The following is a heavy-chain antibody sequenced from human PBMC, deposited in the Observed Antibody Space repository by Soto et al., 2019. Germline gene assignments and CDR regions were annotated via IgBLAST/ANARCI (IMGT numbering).Heavy chain of an antibody. J-gene: IGHJ4*02. CDR3: ARGVPRDGYSDLDY. D-gene: IGHD5-18*01. CDR1: GFTFPTYA. V-gene: IGHV3-23*01. CDR2: ITHSSDGS. Sequence: EVQLFESGGDLVQPGGSLRLSGAASGFTFPTYAMTWVRRAPGKGMEWVSTITHSSDGSYYADSVMGRFTISRDNSKNTLYLQMGGLLAEDTAVYYCARGVPRDGYSDLDYWGQVTQVTVAS.